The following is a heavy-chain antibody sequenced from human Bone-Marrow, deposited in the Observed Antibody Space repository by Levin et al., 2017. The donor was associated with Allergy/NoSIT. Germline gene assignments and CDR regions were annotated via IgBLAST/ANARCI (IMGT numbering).Heavy chain of an antibody. CDR2: TSFDGSLE. J-gene: IGHJ4*02. Sequence: GGSLRLSCAASGLTVDSYGINWVRQAPGKGLEWVAGTSFDGSLEWYIDSVKGRFSISRDKSTQTVFLHMNRLRAEDTAVYYCARDQTPVVYAYDASGFDYWGQGTLVTVSS. CDR1: GLTVDSYG. CDR3: ARDQTPVVYAYDASGFDY. D-gene: IGHD3-22*01. V-gene: IGHV3-30*03.